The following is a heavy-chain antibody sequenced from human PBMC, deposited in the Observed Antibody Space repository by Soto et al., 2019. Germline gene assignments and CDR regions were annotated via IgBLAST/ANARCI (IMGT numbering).Heavy chain of an antibody. CDR3: ARESAGCMDV. J-gene: IGHJ6*02. CDR1: GFTFSSYA. D-gene: IGHD6-19*01. V-gene: IGHV3-30-3*01. Sequence: QVQLVESGGGVVQTGRSLRLSCAASGFTFSSYAMHWVRQAPGKGLEWVAVISYDGSNKYYADSVKGRFTISRDNSRNTLYLQMNSLRAEDTAVYYCARESAGCMDVWGQGTTVTVS. CDR2: ISYDGSNK.